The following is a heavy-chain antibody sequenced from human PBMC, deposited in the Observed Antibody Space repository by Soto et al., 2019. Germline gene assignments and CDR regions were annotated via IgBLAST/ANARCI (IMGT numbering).Heavy chain of an antibody. J-gene: IGHJ5*02. D-gene: IGHD3-22*01. CDR1: GYPFNGYY. CDR3: ARIKVYDSRGDGSSSTP. V-gene: IGHV1-2*02. Sequence: ASVKVSCKASGYPFNGYYVHWVRQAPGQGLEWMGYINPDGGDTNYAQKFQGRVTMTRDTSISTAYMELSRLTSDDTAMYYCARIKVYDSRGDGSSSTPWGQGTLVIVSS. CDR2: INPDGGDT.